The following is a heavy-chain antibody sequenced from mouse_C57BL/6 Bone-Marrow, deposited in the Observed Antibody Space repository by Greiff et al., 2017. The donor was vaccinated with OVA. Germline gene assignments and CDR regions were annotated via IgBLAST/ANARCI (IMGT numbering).Heavy chain of an antibody. CDR1: GFTFSSYA. V-gene: IGHV5-9-1*02. D-gene: IGHD3-3*01. CDR2: ISSGGDYI. J-gene: IGHJ4*01. Sequence: EVQLVESGEGLVKPGGSLKLSCAASGFTFSSYAMSWVRQTPEKRLEWVAYISSGGDYIYYADTVKGRFTISRDNARNPLYLQMSSLKSEDTAMYYCTREGDCAYAMDYWGQGTSVTVSS. CDR3: TREGDCAYAMDY.